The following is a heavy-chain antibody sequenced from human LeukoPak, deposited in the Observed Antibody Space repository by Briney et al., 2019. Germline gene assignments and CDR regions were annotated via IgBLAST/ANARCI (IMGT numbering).Heavy chain of an antibody. CDR2: ISPKSGGT. Sequence: ASVKVSCKASGYTFNDYYMYWVRQAPGQGLEWMGWISPKSGGTNYAQKFRGRVTITRVTSISTAYMELSSLRSDDTAVYYCAREVRAAAAGSDYWGQGTLVTVSS. D-gene: IGHD6-13*01. J-gene: IGHJ4*02. CDR3: AREVRAAAAGSDY. CDR1: GYTFNDYY. V-gene: IGHV1-2*02.